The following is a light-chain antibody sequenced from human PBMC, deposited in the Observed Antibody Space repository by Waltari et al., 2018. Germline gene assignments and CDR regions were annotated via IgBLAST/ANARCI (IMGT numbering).Light chain of an antibody. CDR3: SSYTTTLTYV. J-gene: IGLJ1*01. Sequence: SALTQPASVSGSPGQSIAISCTGTSGHVGAHDHSSSYQQHPVSAPKLIIYHVAKRPSGVSDRFSGSKSGNTASLTISGLQADDESDYYCSSYTTTLTYVFGSGTKVTVL. CDR1: SGHVGAHDH. V-gene: IGLV2-14*03. CDR2: HVA.